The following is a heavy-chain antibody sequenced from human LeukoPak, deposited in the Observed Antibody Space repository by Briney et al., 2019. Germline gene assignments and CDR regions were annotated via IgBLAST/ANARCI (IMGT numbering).Heavy chain of an antibody. CDR3: AVYYNSGPVGY. J-gene: IGHJ4*02. Sequence: GGSLRLSCAVSGLTFSSYWMSWVRQAPGKGLEWAANIKQDGSEKHYVDSVKGRFTISRDNAKNSLYLQMNSLRAEDTAIYYCAVYYNSGPVGYWGQGTLVTVSS. D-gene: IGHD3-22*01. CDR1: GLTFSSYW. CDR2: IKQDGSEK. V-gene: IGHV3-7*01.